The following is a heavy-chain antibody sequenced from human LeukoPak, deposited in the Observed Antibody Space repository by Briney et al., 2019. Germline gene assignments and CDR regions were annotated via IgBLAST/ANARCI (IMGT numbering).Heavy chain of an antibody. V-gene: IGHV1-18*01. CDR2: ISAYNGNT. J-gene: IGHJ4*02. Sequence: ASVKVSCKTSGYTFSSFGITWVRQAPGQGLEWMGWISAYNGNTNYVEKLRGRVTMTTDRSTATAYMELRSLASDDTAMYYCARDPFYDTVGGSYRPLDYWGQGTPITVSS. CDR1: GYTFSSFG. D-gene: IGHD3-16*02. CDR3: ARDPFYDTVGGSYRPLDY.